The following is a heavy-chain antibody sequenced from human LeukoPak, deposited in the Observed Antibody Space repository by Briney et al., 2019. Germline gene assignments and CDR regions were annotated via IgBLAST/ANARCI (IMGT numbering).Heavy chain of an antibody. V-gene: IGHV4-31*03. Sequence: KTSETLSLTCTVSGGSISSGGYYWSWIRQHPGKGLEWIGYIYYSGSTYYNPSLKSRVTISVDRSKNQFSLKLSSVTAADTAVYYCARGTSGDYYYYYMDVWGKGTTVTVSS. CDR2: IYYSGST. CDR1: GGSISSGGYY. J-gene: IGHJ6*03. CDR3: ARGTSGDYYYYYMDV. D-gene: IGHD2-2*01.